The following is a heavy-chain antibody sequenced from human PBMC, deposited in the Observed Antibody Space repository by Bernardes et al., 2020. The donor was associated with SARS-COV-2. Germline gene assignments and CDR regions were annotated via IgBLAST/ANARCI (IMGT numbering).Heavy chain of an antibody. CDR2: ISAYNGNT. V-gene: IGHV1-18*01. J-gene: IGHJ6*02. CDR3: ARDGRYCSSTSCYRANYYYYGMDV. Sequence: ASVKVSCKASGYTFTSYGISWVRQAPGQGLEWMGWISAYNGNTNYAQKLQGRVTMTTDTSTSTAYMELRSLRSDDTAVYYCARDGRYCSSTSCYRANYYYYGMDVWGQGTTVTVSS. CDR1: GYTFTSYG. D-gene: IGHD2-2*01.